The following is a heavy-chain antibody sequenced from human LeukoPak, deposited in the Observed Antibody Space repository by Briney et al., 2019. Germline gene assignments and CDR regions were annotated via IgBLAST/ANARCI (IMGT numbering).Heavy chain of an antibody. V-gene: IGHV1-69*04. Sequence: HVASVKVSCKASGGTFSSYAISWVRQAPGQGLEWMGRIIPILGIASYAQKFQGRVTITADKSTSTAYMELSSLRSEDTAVYYCVSGYAFDIWGQGTMVTVSS. CDR2: IIPILGIA. J-gene: IGHJ3*02. CDR3: VSGYAFDI. CDR1: GGTFSSYA. D-gene: IGHD5-12*01.